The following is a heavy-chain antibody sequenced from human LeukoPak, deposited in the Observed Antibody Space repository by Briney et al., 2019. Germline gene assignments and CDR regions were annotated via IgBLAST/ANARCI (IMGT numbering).Heavy chain of an antibody. CDR3: ARGRRGSGSYGDY. CDR1: GFTFSSYS. D-gene: IGHD3-10*01. Sequence: GGSLRLSCAASGFTFSSYSMNWVRQAPGKGLEWVSSISSSSSYIYYADSVKGRFTISRDNAKNSLYLQMNSLRAEDTAVYYCARGRRGSGSYGDYWGQGTLVTVSS. J-gene: IGHJ4*02. V-gene: IGHV3-21*01. CDR2: ISSSSSYI.